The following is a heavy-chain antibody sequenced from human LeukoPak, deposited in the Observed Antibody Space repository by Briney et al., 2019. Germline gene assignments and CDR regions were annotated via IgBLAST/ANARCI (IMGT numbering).Heavy chain of an antibody. CDR1: GFTFSSYA. D-gene: IGHD4-17*01. J-gene: IGHJ3*02. V-gene: IGHV3-23*01. CDR3: AKHREGPVTHNAFDI. CDR2: ISGSGGST. Sequence: GGSLRLSCAASGFTFSSYAMSWFRQAPEKGLEWISAISGSGGSTYYADSVKGRFTISRDNSKNTLYLQMNSLRAEDTAVYYCAKHREGPVTHNAFDIWGQGTMVTVSS.